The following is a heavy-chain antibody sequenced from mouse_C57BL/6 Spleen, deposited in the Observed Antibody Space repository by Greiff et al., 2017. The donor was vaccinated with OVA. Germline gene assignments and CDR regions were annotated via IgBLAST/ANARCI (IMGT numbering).Heavy chain of an antibody. Sequence: EVQLQQSGPELVKPGASVKISCKASGYTFTDYYMNWVKQSHGKSLEWIGDINPNNGGTSYNQKFKGKATLTVDKSSSTAYMELRSLTSEDSAVDYCARRGIYYAMDYWGQGTSVTVSS. V-gene: IGHV1-26*01. CDR2: INPNNGGT. J-gene: IGHJ4*01. CDR1: GYTFTDYY. CDR3: ARRGIYYAMDY.